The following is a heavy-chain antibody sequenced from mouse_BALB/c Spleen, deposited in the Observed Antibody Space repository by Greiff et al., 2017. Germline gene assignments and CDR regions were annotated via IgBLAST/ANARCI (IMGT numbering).Heavy chain of an antibody. V-gene: IGHV3-8*02. D-gene: IGHD1-1*01. J-gene: IGHJ1*01. Sequence: EVKLQESGPSLVKPSQTLSLTCSVTGDSITSGYWNWIRKFPGNKLEYMGYISYSGSTYYNPSLKSRISITRDTSKNQYYLQLNSVTTEDTATYYCARFTTVVAKDWYFDVWGAGNTVTVSS. CDR3: ARFTTVVAKDWYFDV. CDR2: ISYSGST. CDR1: GDSITSGY.